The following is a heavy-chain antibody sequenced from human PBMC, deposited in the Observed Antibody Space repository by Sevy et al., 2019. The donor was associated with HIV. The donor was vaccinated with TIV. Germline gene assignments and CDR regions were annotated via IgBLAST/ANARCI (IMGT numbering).Heavy chain of an antibody. CDR2: ISYDGSNK. CDR1: GFTFSSYA. CDR3: ARDRLAAAGHSYYYYYMDV. D-gene: IGHD6-13*01. Sequence: GGSLRLSCAASGFTFSSYAMHWVRQAPGKGLEWVAVISYDGSNKYYADSVKGRFTISRDNSKNTLYLQMNSLRAEDTAVYYCARDRLAAAGHSYYYYYMDVWGKGTTVTVSS. V-gene: IGHV3-30-3*01. J-gene: IGHJ6*03.